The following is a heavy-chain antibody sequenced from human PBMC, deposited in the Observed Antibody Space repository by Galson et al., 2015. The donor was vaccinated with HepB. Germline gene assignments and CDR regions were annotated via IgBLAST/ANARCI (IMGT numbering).Heavy chain of an antibody. J-gene: IGHJ5*02. V-gene: IGHV3-30-3*01. CDR3: ARAAVAGTGSWFDP. CDR2: ISYDGSNK. CDR1: GFTFSSYA. D-gene: IGHD6-19*01. Sequence: SLRLSCAASGFTFSSYAMHWVRQAPGKGLEWVAVISYDGSNKYYADFVKGRFTISRDNSKNTLYLQMNSLRAEDTAVYYCARAAVAGTGSWFDPWGQGTLVTVSS.